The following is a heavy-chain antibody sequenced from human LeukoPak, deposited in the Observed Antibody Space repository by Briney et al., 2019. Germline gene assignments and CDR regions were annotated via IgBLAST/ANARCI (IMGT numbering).Heavy chain of an antibody. CDR3: AGDFHSHIVVVTAIHNNWFDP. J-gene: IGHJ5*02. CDR2: IKQDGSEK. CDR1: GFTFSSYW. Sequence: GSLRPSCAASGFTFSSYWMSWVRQAPGKGLEWVANIKQDGSEKYYVDSVKGRFTISRDNAKNSLYLQMNSLRAEDTAVYYCAGDFHSHIVVVTAIHNNWFDPWGQGTLVTVSS. V-gene: IGHV3-7*01. D-gene: IGHD2-21*02.